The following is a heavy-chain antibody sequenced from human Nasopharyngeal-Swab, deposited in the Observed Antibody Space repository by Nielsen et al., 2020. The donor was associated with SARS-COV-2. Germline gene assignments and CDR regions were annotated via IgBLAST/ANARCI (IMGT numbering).Heavy chain of an antibody. CDR2: IYPDYSEA. Sequence: GESLKISCKGSGYKFTSYWIGWVRQMPGKGLEWMWMIYPDYSEARYNPSFQGQVTFSVDKSTSTAYLQWTSLKDSDTATYYCARQFRGDGNFRNWFDPWGQGTLVTVSS. J-gene: IGHJ5*02. V-gene: IGHV5-51*01. CDR1: GYKFTSYW. D-gene: IGHD5-24*01. CDR3: ARQFRGDGNFRNWFDP.